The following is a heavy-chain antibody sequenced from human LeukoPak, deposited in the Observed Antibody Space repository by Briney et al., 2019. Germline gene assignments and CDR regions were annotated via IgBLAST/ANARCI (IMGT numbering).Heavy chain of an antibody. CDR2: IYPGDSDT. CDR3: ARPSSSWDDAFDI. CDR1: GYSFTSYW. J-gene: IGHJ3*02. V-gene: IGHV5-51*01. D-gene: IGHD6-13*01. Sequence: GESLKISCKGSGYSFTSYWIGWVRPMPGKGLEWMGIIYPGDSDTRYSPSFQGQVTISADKSISTAYLQWSSLKASGTAMYYCARPSSSWDDAFDIWGQGTMVTVSS.